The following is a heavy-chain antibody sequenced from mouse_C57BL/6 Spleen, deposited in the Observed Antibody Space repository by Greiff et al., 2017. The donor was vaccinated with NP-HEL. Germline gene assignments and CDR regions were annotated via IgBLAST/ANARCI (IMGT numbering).Heavy chain of an antibody. V-gene: IGHV1-77*01. CDR2: IGPGSGST. D-gene: IGHD1-1*01. CDR1: GYTFTDYY. J-gene: IGHJ1*03. Sequence: QVQLQQSGAELVKPGASVKISCKASGYTFTDYYINWVKQRPGQGLEWIGKIGPGSGSTYYNEKFKGKATLTADKSSSTDYMQLSSLTSEDSAVYFCATTVVATDWYFDVWGTGTTVTVSS. CDR3: ATTVVATDWYFDV.